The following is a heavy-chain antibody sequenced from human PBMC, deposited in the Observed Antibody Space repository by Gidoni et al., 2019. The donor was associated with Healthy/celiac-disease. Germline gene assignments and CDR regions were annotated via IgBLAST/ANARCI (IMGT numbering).Heavy chain of an antibody. CDR3: ARQPPPNYYGSGSHPGLDAFDI. V-gene: IGHV4-39*01. D-gene: IGHD3-10*01. CDR2: IYYSGST. CDR1: GVSISSRSYY. Sequence: QLQLQESGPGLVKPSETLSLTCTVSGVSISSRSYYWGWIRQPPGKGLEWIGSIYYSGSTYYNPSLKSRVTISVDTSKNQFSLKLSSVTAADTAVYYCARQPPPNYYGSGSHPGLDAFDIWGQGTMVTVSS. J-gene: IGHJ3*02.